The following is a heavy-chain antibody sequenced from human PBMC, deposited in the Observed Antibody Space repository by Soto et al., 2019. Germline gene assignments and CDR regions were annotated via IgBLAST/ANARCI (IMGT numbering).Heavy chain of an antibody. CDR2: IKSKIDGGTT. V-gene: IGHV3-15*07. CDR3: AKGSSSSDFDY. CDR1: GFTFNDAW. D-gene: IGHD6-13*01. J-gene: IGHJ4*02. Sequence: GGSLRLSCAASGFTFNDAWMNWVRQAPGKGLEWVGRIKSKIDGGTTDYAALVKGRFTISRDDSKSRVYLQMNSLRAEDTAVYYCAKGSSSSDFDYWGQGTLVTVSS.